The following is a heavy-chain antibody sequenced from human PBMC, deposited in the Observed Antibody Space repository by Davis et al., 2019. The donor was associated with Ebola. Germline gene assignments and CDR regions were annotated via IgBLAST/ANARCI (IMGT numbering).Heavy chain of an antibody. V-gene: IGHV1-18*01. CDR1: GYTFTSYG. CDR2: ISAYNGKT. D-gene: IGHD3-16*01. J-gene: IGHJ5*02. Sequence: ASVKVSCKTFGYTFTSYGITWVRQAPGQGLEWMGWISAYNGKTSYAQNFQDRVTMTTDTSTSTAYMELRSLRSDDTAVYYCARGAVPGWFDPWGQGTLVTVSS. CDR3: ARGAVPGWFDP.